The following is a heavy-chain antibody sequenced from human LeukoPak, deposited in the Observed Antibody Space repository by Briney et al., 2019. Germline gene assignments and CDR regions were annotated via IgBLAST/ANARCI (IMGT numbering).Heavy chain of an antibody. J-gene: IGHJ3*02. CDR1: GGSLSSYY. CDR3: ARHWLHPRWAFDI. Sequence: SETLSLTCTVSGGSLSSYYWSWIRQPPGKGLEWIGYIYYSGSTNYDPSLKSRVTISVDTAVNQFSLKLSCVTAEDTAVYYCARHWLHPRWAFDIWGQGTMVTVSS. CDR2: IYYSGST. D-gene: IGHD5-24*01. V-gene: IGHV4-59*08.